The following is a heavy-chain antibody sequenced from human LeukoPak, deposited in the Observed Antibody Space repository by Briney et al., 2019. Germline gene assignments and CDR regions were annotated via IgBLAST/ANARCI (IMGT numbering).Heavy chain of an antibody. J-gene: IGHJ3*01. CDR1: GYSISCGHY. Sequence: SETLSLTCTVSGYSISCGHYWGWIRQPPGKGLEWLGTIYRSGRSYYNPSRNSRVTISVDTSKNQFSLKLSSVTAADTAVYYCASAPGADYNGSGVLVAFDLWGQGTLVTVSS. CDR2: IYRSGRS. V-gene: IGHV4-38-2*02. CDR3: ASAPGADYNGSGVLVAFDL. D-gene: IGHD3-10*01.